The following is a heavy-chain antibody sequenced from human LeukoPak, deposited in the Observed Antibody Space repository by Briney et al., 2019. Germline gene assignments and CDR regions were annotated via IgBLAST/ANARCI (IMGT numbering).Heavy chain of an antibody. Sequence: PGGSLRLSCTASGFTFGDYAMSWFRQAPGKWLEWVGFIRSKAYGGTTEYAASVKGRFTISRDDSKSIAYLQMNSLKTEDTAVYYCTRDWSPYTIFGVVPIDYWGQGTLVTVSS. V-gene: IGHV3-49*03. CDR2: IRSKAYGGTT. D-gene: IGHD3-3*01. J-gene: IGHJ4*02. CDR1: GFTFGDYA. CDR3: TRDWSPYTIFGVVPIDY.